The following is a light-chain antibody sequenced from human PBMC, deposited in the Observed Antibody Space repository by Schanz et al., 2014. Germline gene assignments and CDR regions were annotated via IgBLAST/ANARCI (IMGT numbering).Light chain of an antibody. J-gene: IGLJ3*02. CDR1: SSNIGAGYD. CDR2: GNS. V-gene: IGLV1-40*01. Sequence: QSVLTQPPSVSGTPGQRVTISCTGSSSNIGAGYDVPWYQQLPGTAPKLLIYGNSNRPSGVPDRFSGSKSGTSASLAITGLQAEDEADYYCQSYDSSLSGQGVFGGGTKLTVL. CDR3: QSYDSSLSGQGV.